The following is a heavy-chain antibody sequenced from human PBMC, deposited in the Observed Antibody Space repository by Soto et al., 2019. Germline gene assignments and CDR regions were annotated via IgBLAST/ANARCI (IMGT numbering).Heavy chain of an antibody. CDR1: GGSFSGSY. J-gene: IGHJ4*02. D-gene: IGHD2-2*01. CDR3: ARDHCCSSSCYLKSRIQQQLPPDY. Sequence: QVQLQQWGAGLLKPSETLSLTCAVYGGSFSGSYWSWIRQPPGKGLEWIGERNHCGSTNYNPSLKSRVTISLDTSRTQVSLKMTSMTAADTAVYFCARDHCCSSSCYLKSRIQQQLPPDYWGQGTLVTVSS. CDR2: RNHCGST. V-gene: IGHV4-34*01.